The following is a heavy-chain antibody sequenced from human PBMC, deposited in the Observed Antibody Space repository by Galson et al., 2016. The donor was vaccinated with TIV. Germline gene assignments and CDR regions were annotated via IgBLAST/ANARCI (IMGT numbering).Heavy chain of an antibody. Sequence: SLRLSCAASGFTFSNYGMHWVRQAPGKGLEWVAVLSYDERNKKYADSVKGRFTISRDNAKSPLFLQMNSLRAEDTAVYYCARRYFDLWGRGTLVTVSS. CDR2: LSYDERNK. V-gene: IGHV3-30*03. J-gene: IGHJ2*01. CDR1: GFTFSNYG. CDR3: ARRYFDL.